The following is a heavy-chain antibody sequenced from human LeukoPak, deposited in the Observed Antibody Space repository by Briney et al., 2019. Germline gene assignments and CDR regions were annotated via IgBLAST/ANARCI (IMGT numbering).Heavy chain of an antibody. D-gene: IGHD6-6*01. CDR3: ARESIAADFDY. Sequence: AASVKVSCKASGYTFTGYYMHWVRQAPGQGLERMGWINPNSGGTNYAQRFQGRVTMTRDTSISTAYMELSRLRSDDTAVYYCARESIAADFDYWGQGTLVTVSS. J-gene: IGHJ4*02. V-gene: IGHV1-2*02. CDR1: GYTFTGYY. CDR2: INPNSGGT.